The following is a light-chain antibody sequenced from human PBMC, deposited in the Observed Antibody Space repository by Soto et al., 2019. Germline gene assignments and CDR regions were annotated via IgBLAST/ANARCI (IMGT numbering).Light chain of an antibody. J-gene: IGKJ1*01. V-gene: IGKV1-27*01. CDR2: GAS. CDR3: QKYNSAPRT. Sequence: DIQMTQSPSSLSASVGDRVTITCRASQDITNFVAWYQQKPGKVPKLLIYGASALRSGDPSRFSGSGSGTDFTLTISSLQPEDVATYFCQKYNSAPRTVGQGTKVEIK. CDR1: QDITNF.